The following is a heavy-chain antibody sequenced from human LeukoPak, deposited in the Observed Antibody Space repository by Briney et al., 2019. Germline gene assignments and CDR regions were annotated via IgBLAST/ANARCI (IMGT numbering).Heavy chain of an antibody. CDR1: GYTFTTYG. CDR2: ITTYNGKT. Sequence: ASVTASFKASGYTFTTYGISWVRQAPGQGLEWMGWITTYNGKTDYAEKLQDRVTMTIDTSTSTAYMELRSLRSDDTAVYYCARDSSTIFGVVAHHYWGQGTLVTVSS. CDR3: ARDSSTIFGVVAHHY. D-gene: IGHD3-3*01. J-gene: IGHJ4*02. V-gene: IGHV1-18*01.